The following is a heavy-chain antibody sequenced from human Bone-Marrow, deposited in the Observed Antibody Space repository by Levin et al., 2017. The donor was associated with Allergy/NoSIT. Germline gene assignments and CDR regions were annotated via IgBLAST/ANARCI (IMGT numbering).Heavy chain of an antibody. J-gene: IGHJ4*02. CDR2: TSGDGGNR. D-gene: IGHD2-21*01. V-gene: IGHV3-23*01. CDR1: GFTFSDYA. Sequence: GGSLRLSCAASGFTFSDYAMSWVRQAPGKGLEWVSATSGDGGNRYYANSVKGRFTISRVNTQKMLYLQMNNLRVEDTALYYCANSWSYCGKNCYTYNFDYWGQGILVTVSS. CDR3: ANSWSYCGKNCYTYNFDY.